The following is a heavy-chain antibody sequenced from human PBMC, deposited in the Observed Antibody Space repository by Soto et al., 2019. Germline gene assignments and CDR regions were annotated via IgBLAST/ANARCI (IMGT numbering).Heavy chain of an antibody. J-gene: IGHJ4*02. V-gene: IGHV1-18*01. CDR1: GYTFTSYG. Sequence: QVHLLQSGPEVKKPGASVKVSCEASGYTFTSYGFSWVRQAPGQGLELMGWISAYNGYTNYAQRFQDRVTLTTDTSTRTTYMELRDLRSDDTAIYYCARSDRGYGGNTAYWGQGNLVPVSS. CDR2: ISAYNGYT. D-gene: IGHD5-12*01. CDR3: ARSDRGYGGNTAY.